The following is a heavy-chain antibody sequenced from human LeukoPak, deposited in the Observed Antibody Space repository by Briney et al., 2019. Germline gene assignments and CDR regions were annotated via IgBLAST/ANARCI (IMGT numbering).Heavy chain of an antibody. D-gene: IGHD2-2*02. CDR2: MYPGDSDT. Sequence: PGESLKISCKGSGYRFTNYWIGWVRQMPGKGLEWMGIMYPGDSDTRYSPSFQGQVTISADKSIGTAYLQWSSLKASDTAMYYCVIGGDSSTSCYRCFNYRGQGTLVTVSS. V-gene: IGHV5-51*01. CDR3: VIGGDSSTSCYRCFNY. CDR1: GYRFTNYW. J-gene: IGHJ4*02.